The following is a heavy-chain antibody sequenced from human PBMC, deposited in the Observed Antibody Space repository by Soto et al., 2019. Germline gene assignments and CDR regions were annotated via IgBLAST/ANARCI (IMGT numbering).Heavy chain of an antibody. CDR2: LSSDGFGA. D-gene: IGHD3-16*01. CDR1: GFSLSPYW. Sequence: GGSLRLSCAASGFSLSPYWMHWVRQAPGRGLEWVSRLSSDGFGAAYADSVTCRFFISRDIARNTLFLQMNSLRADDTAVYYCARDLGGPDYWGRGTSVTVSS. V-gene: IGHV3-74*03. J-gene: IGHJ4*02. CDR3: ARDLGGPDY.